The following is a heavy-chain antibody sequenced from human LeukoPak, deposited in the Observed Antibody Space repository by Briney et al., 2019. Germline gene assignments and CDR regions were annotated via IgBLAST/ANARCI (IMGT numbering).Heavy chain of an antibody. D-gene: IGHD2-2*01. J-gene: IGHJ3*02. CDR2: IYPGDSDT. Sequence: GESLKISCKGSGCSFTSYWIGWVRPMPGKGRGWMGIIYPGDSDTRYRPSFQGQVTLSADKSISTDYLQWSSLKASDTAMYYCARRGYCSSSSCRGVGAFDIWGQGTMVTVSS. V-gene: IGHV5-51*01. CDR1: GCSFTSYW. CDR3: ARRGYCSSSSCRGVGAFDI.